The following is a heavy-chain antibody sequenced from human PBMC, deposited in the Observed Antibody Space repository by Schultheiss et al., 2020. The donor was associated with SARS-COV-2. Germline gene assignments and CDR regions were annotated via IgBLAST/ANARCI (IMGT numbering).Heavy chain of an antibody. Sequence: SETLSLTCAVYGGSFSGYYWSWIRQPPGKGLEWIGEINHSGSTNYNPSLKSRVTISVDTSKNQFSLKLSSVTAADTAVYYCASITISPPLYGMDVWGQGTTVTVSS. CDR2: INHSGST. CDR1: GGSFSGYY. V-gene: IGHV4-34*01. J-gene: IGHJ6*02. CDR3: ASITISPPLYGMDV. D-gene: IGHD3-9*01.